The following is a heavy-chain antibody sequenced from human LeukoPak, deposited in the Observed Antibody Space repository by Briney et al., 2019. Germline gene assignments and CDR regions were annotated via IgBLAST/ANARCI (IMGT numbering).Heavy chain of an antibody. D-gene: IGHD3-10*01. Sequence: GGSLRLSCAASGFTFDDYAMHWVRQAPGKGLEWVSGISWNSGSIGYADSVKGRFTISRDNAKNSLYLQMNSLRAEDTAVYYCAKGLLWFGELLRWGQGTLVTVSS. CDR1: GFTFDDYA. CDR3: AKGLLWFGELLR. J-gene: IGHJ4*02. CDR2: ISWNSGSI. V-gene: IGHV3-9*01.